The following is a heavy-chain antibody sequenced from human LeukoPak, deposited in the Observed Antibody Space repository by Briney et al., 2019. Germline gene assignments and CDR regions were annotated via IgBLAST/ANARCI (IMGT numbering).Heavy chain of an antibody. J-gene: IGHJ5*02. CDR2: IWYDGRNK. D-gene: IGHD3-3*01. V-gene: IGHV3-33*01. CDR3: ARGGLGYFDVNWSDP. Sequence: GRSLKLSCAASGFSFSNYGMHWVRQAPGKGLEWVAVIWYDGRNKYYADSVKGRFSVSRDNSNNTLDLQMDSLRDEDTAVYYCARGGLGYFDVNWSDPWGQGTLVVVSS. CDR1: GFSFSNYG.